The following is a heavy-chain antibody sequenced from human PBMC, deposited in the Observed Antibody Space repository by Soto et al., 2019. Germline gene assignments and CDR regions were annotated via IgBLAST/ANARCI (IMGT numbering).Heavy chain of an antibody. V-gene: IGHV3-23*01. J-gene: IGHJ5*02. Sequence: HPGGSLRLSCAASGFTFSSYAMSWVRQAPGKGLEWVSAISGSGGSTYYADSVKGRFTISRDNSKNTLYLQMNGLRAEDTAVYYCATLPPRIVVVFTDMPTWGQGILVTVSS. D-gene: IGHD2-21*01. CDR1: GFTFSSYA. CDR2: ISGSGGST. CDR3: ATLPPRIVVVFTDMPT.